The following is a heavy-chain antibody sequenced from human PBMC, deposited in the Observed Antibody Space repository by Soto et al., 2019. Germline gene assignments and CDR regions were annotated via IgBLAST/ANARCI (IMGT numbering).Heavy chain of an antibody. CDR3: GRGGLAVSGTYDY. CDR2: ISGNNGDT. CDR1: GYTFTNYV. J-gene: IGHJ4*02. Sequence: QVQLVQSGAEVKKSGASMKVSCKASGYTFTNYVVAWVRRAPGQGLEWMGWISGNNGDTKYAQNLQNRVTMTTDTSTNPAYMEVRSLRSDDSAVYYCGRGGLAVSGTYDYWCQGTLVTVSS. V-gene: IGHV1-18*01. D-gene: IGHD6-19*01.